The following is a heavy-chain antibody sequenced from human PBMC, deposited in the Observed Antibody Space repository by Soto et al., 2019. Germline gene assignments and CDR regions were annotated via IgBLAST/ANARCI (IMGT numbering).Heavy chain of an antibody. CDR3: ANERRLGRGAFDY. Sequence: EVQLLESGGGLVQPGGSLRLSCAASGFTFSSYAMSWVRQAPGKGLEWVSVISGSGGSIYYADSVKGRFTISRDNSSNPMHLQMNSLRDEDAAICYWANERRLGRGAFDYWGQGTLVTVSS. V-gene: IGHV3-23*01. CDR2: ISGSGGSI. CDR1: GFTFSSYA. J-gene: IGHJ4*02. D-gene: IGHD6-19*01.